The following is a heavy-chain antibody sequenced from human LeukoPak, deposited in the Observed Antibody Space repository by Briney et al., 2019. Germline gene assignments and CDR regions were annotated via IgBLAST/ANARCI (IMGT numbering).Heavy chain of an antibody. V-gene: IGHV1-69*06. CDR1: GGTFSSYA. D-gene: IGHD6-13*01. J-gene: IGHJ4*02. Sequence: VASVKVSCKASGGTFSSYAISWVRQAPGQGLEWMGGIIPIFGTPNYAQNFQGRVTITADTSTNTAYMELSSLRSGDTAVYYCARGDTLYGSSAHAGYWGQGTLVTVSS. CDR3: ARGDTLYGSSAHAGY. CDR2: IIPIFGTP.